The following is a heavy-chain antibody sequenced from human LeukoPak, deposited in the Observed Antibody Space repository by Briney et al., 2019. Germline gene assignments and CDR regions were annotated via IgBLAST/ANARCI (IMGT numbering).Heavy chain of an antibody. CDR1: GGSISSSSYY. CDR2: IYYSGST. Sequence: PSETLSLTCTVSGGSISSSSYYWGWIRQPPGKGLEWIGSIYYSGSTYYNPSLKSRVTISVDTSKNQFSLKLSSVTAADTALYYCARNESGVVAGRPKYNWFDPWGQGTLVTVSS. D-gene: IGHD3-3*01. J-gene: IGHJ5*02. V-gene: IGHV4-39*01. CDR3: ARNESGVVAGRPKYNWFDP.